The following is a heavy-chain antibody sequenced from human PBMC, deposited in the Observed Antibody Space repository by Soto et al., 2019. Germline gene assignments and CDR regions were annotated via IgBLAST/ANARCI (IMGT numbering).Heavy chain of an antibody. D-gene: IGHD3-9*01. J-gene: IGHJ4*02. V-gene: IGHV3-48*04. CDR3: ARDKDWAFDN. CDR2: IFVTSTII. Sequence: VQLVESGGKLVQPRRSLRLSCVASGFTFSDYSMVWVRQSPGKGLEWISYIFVTSTIIYYADSVKGRFTVSRDNAQNSLSLQMNSLRVEDTGIYYCARDKDWAFDNWGQGTLVTVSS. CDR1: GFTFSDYS.